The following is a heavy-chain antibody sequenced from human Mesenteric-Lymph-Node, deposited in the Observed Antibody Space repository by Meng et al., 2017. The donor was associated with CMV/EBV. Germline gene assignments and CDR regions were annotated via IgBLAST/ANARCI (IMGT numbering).Heavy chain of an antibody. D-gene: IGHD2-15*01. CDR1: GFTFSSYA. J-gene: IGHJ6*02. Sequence: GESLKISCAASGFTFSSYAMTWVRQAPGKGLERVSVVSDSSTTYYADSVRGRFTISRDNSKYTLYLQMNSLRADDTAVYYCAKDRSAYYSYGVDVWGQGTTVTVSS. V-gene: IGHV3-23*01. CDR3: AKDRSAYYSYGVDV. CDR2: VSDSSTT.